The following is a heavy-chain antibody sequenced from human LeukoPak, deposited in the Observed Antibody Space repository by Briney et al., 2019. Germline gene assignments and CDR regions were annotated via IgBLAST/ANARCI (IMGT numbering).Heavy chain of an antibody. Sequence: PSETLSLTCTVSGGSISSYYWSWIRQPPGKGLEWIGYIYYSGSTNYNPSLKSRVTISVDTSKNKFSLKLSSVTAADTAVYYCAGQWASYFDYWGQGTLVTVSS. CDR3: AGQWASYFDY. CDR1: GGSISSYY. V-gene: IGHV4-59*01. CDR2: IYYSGST. D-gene: IGHD1-26*01. J-gene: IGHJ4*02.